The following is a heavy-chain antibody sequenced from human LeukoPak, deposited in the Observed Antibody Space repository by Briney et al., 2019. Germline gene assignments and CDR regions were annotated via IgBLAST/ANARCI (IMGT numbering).Heavy chain of an antibody. Sequence: SETLSLTCAVYGGSFSGYYWSWIRQPPGKGLEWIGEINHSGSTNYNPSLKSRVTISVDTSKNQFSLKLSSVTAADTAVYYCARGLGYCSGGSCYSDYWGQGTLVTVSS. CDR2: INHSGST. J-gene: IGHJ4*02. CDR1: GGSFSGYY. V-gene: IGHV4-34*01. D-gene: IGHD2-15*01. CDR3: ARGLGYCSGGSCYSDY.